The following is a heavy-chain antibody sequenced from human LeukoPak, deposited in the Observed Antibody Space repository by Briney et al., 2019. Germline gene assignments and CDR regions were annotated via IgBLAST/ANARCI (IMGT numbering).Heavy chain of an antibody. CDR2: ISSSSSTI. Sequence: GGSLRLSCAASGFTFDDYTMHWVRQAPGKGLEWVSYISSSSSTIYYADSVKGRFTISRDNAKNSLYLQMNSLRAEDTALYYCARDESGSDYWGQGTLVTVSS. CDR3: ARDESGSDY. J-gene: IGHJ4*02. V-gene: IGHV3-48*01. D-gene: IGHD3-3*01. CDR1: GFTFDDYT.